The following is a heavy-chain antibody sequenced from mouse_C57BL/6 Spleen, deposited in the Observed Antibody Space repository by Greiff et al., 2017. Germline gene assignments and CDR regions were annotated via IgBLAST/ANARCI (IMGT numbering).Heavy chain of an antibody. D-gene: IGHD2-4*01. CDR1: GFTFSDYG. Sequence: EVKVVESGGGLVKPGGSLKLSCAASGFTFSDYGMHWVRQAPETGLEWVAYISSGSSTIYYADTVKGRFTISRDNAKNTLFLQMTSLRSEDTAMYYCGRTYDYDGAAYWGQGTLVTASA. CDR3: GRTYDYDGAAY. J-gene: IGHJ3*01. V-gene: IGHV5-17*01. CDR2: ISSGSSTI.